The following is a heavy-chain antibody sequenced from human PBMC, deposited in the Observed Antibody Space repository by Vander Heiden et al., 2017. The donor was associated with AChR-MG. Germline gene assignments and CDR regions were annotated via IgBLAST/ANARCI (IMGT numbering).Heavy chain of an antibody. D-gene: IGHD1-1*01. Sequence: EVQLVESGGGLVQPGGSLRLSCAASGFTSSSYEMNWVRQAPGKGLEWVSYISSSGSTIYYADSLKGRFTISRDNAKNSLYLQMNSLRAEDTAVYYCARESGTIYYYYGMDVWGQGTTVTVSS. CDR2: ISSSGSTI. CDR1: GFTSSSYE. V-gene: IGHV3-48*03. J-gene: IGHJ6*02. CDR3: ARESGTIYYYYGMDV.